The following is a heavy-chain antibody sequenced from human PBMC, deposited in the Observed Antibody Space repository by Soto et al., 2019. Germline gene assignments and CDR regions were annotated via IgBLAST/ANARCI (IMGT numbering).Heavy chain of an antibody. V-gene: IGHV2-5*02. J-gene: IGHJ4*02. Sequence: QITLKESGPTLVKPTQTLTLTCTFSGFSLSTRGVGVGWIRQPPAKALEWLALTYWDDDKRYSPSPKSRLTITKDTSKDQVVLTMTNMDPVDTATYYCAGDGSGWYGFDYWGQGTLVTVSS. CDR2: TYWDDDK. D-gene: IGHD6-19*01. CDR1: GFSLSTRGVG. CDR3: AGDGSGWYGFDY.